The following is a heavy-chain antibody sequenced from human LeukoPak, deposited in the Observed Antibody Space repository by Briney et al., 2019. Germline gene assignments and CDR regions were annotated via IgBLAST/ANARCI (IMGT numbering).Heavy chain of an antibody. CDR2: MHHSGST. D-gene: IGHD3-3*01. J-gene: IGHJ5*02. Sequence: SETLSLTCTVSSSSISNGYYWGWIRQPPGKAMEWLGSMHHSGSTYFNPSLKSRVTISVDTSMKQFSLKLSSVTAADTAVYYCARTYYDFWSGYNWFDPWGQGTLVTVSS. V-gene: IGHV4-38-2*02. CDR3: ARTYYDFWSGYNWFDP. CDR1: SSSISNGYY.